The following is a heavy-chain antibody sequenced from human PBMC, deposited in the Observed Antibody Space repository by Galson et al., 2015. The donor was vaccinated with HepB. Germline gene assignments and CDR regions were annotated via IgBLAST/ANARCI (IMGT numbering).Heavy chain of an antibody. Sequence: SLRLSCAASGFTVSSNYMSWVRQAPGKGLEWVSVIYSGGSTYYADSVKGRFTISRDNSKNTLYLQMNSLRAEDTAVYYCARSPMAAAGFDYWGQGTLVTVSS. CDR3: ARSPMAAAGFDY. CDR2: IYSGGST. D-gene: IGHD6-13*01. J-gene: IGHJ4*02. V-gene: IGHV3-66*01. CDR1: GFTVSSNY.